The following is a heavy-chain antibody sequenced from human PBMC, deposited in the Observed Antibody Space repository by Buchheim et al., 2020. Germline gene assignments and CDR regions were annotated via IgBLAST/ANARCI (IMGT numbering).Heavy chain of an antibody. V-gene: IGHV3-23*01. J-gene: IGHJ4*02. CDR2: ISGSGGST. CDR3: AKDVGWCMGHCGSYVY. CDR1: GFTFSSYA. D-gene: IGHD1-26*01. Sequence: EVQLLESGGGLVQPGGSLRLSCAASGFTFSSYAMSWVRQAPGKGLEWVSAISGSGGSTYYADSVKGRFTISREHSKNTLYLQMNSLRAEDTAVYYCAKDVGWCMGHCGSYVYWGQGTL.